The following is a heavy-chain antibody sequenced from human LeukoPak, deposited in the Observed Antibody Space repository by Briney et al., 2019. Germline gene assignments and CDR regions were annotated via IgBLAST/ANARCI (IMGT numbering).Heavy chain of an antibody. J-gene: IGHJ4*02. CDR2: IYYSGST. CDR3: ASDYGDSYFDY. D-gene: IGHD4-17*01. V-gene: IGHV4-39*01. Sequence: SETLSLTCTVSGGSISSSSYYWGWIRQPPGKGLDWIGSIYYSGSTYYNPSLKSRVTISVDTSKNQFSLTLSSVTAADTAVYYCASDYGDSYFDYWGQGTLVTVSS. CDR1: GGSISSSSYY.